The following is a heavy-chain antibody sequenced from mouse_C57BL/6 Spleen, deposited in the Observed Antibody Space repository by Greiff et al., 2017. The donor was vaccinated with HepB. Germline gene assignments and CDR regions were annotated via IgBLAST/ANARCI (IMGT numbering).Heavy chain of an antibody. V-gene: IGHV2-4*01. D-gene: IGHD2-4*01. J-gene: IGHJ3*01. CDR2: IWSGGST. Sequence: QVQLKQSGPGLVQPSQSLSITCTVSGFSLTSYGVHWVRQPPGKGLEWLGVIWSGGSTDYNAAFISRLSISKDNSKSQVFFKMNSLQADDTAIYYCAKSYYDHGGFAYWGQGTLVTVSA. CDR1: GFSLTSYG. CDR3: AKSYYDHGGFAY.